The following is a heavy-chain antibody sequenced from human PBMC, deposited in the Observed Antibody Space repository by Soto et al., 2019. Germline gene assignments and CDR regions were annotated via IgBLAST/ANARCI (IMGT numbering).Heavy chain of an antibody. D-gene: IGHD1-26*01. J-gene: IGHJ4*02. CDR2: ISGSGDST. V-gene: IGHV3-23*01. Sequence: EVQLLESGGGLVQPGGSLRLSCAASGFTFSSYAMRWVRQAPGKGLEWVSAISGSGDSTYYADSVKGRFTISRDNSKNTLYLQMNSLRAEDTAVYYRARRGSGNYYDYWGQGTLVTVSS. CDR3: ARRGSGNYYDY. CDR1: GFTFSSYA.